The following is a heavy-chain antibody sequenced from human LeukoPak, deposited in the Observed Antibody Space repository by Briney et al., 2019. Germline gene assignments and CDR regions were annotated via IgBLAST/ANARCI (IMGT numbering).Heavy chain of an antibody. J-gene: IGHJ3*02. CDR3: ARGGDTPTVKGPHAFDI. D-gene: IGHD5-18*01. CDR1: GFTFTIYN. CDR2: ISSSSSYI. Sequence: PGGSLRLSCAASGFTFTIYNMNWVRQAPGKGLEWVSSISSSSSYIYYADSVKGRFTISRDNAKNSLYLQMNSLRAEDTAVYYCARGGDTPTVKGPHAFDIWGQGTMVTVSS. V-gene: IGHV3-21*01.